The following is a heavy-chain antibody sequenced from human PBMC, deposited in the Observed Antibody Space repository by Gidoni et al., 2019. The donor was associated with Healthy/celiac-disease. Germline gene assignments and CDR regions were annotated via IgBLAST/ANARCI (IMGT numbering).Heavy chain of an antibody. Sequence: QVHLVQSGAEVKKPGSSVKVSCKASGGTFSSYAISWVRPAPGQGLEWMGRIIPILGIANYAQKFQGRVTITADKSTSTAYMELSSLRSEDTAVYYCAAYYGSGSYVDVWGKGTTVTVSS. CDR1: GGTFSSYA. CDR2: IIPILGIA. J-gene: IGHJ6*04. V-gene: IGHV1-69*04. CDR3: AAYYGSGSYVDV. D-gene: IGHD3-10*01.